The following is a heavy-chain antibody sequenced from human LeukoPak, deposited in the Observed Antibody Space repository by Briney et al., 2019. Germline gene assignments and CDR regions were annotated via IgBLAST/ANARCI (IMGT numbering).Heavy chain of an antibody. CDR1: GYTFGSYA. Sequence: ASVKVSCKASGYTFGSYAISWVRQAPGQGLEWMGWISAYNGNTNYAQKLQGRVTMTTDTSTSTAYMELGSLRSDDTAVYYCAREGYSSKPAQDFYYYYMDVWGKGTTVTVSS. J-gene: IGHJ6*03. D-gene: IGHD6-13*01. V-gene: IGHV1-18*01. CDR2: ISAYNGNT. CDR3: AREGYSSKPAQDFYYYYMDV.